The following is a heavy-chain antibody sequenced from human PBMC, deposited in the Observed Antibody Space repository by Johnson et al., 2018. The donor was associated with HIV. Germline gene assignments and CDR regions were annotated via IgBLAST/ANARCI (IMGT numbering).Heavy chain of an antibody. D-gene: IGHD3-9*01. Sequence: PGKGLEWVSVIYSGGSTYYADSVKGRFTISRDTSKNTLYLQMNSLRAEDTAVYYCARDPYYDILTGPEGAFDIWGQGTMVTVSS. CDR3: ARDPYYDILTGPEGAFDI. CDR2: IYSGGST. J-gene: IGHJ3*02. V-gene: IGHV3-66*01.